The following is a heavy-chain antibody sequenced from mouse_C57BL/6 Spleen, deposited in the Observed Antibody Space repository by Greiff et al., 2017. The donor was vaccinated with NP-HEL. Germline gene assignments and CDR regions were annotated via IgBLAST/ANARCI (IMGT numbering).Heavy chain of an antibody. CDR1: GYTFTDYN. CDR2: INPNNGGT. Sequence: VQLQQSGPELVKPGASVKMSCKASGYTFTDYNMHWVKQSHGKSLEWIGYINPNNGGTSSNQKFKGKATLTVNKSSSTAYMELRSLTSEDSAVYYCARSLITTDYYAMDYWGQGTSVTVSS. J-gene: IGHJ4*01. CDR3: ARSLITTDYYAMDY. V-gene: IGHV1-22*01. D-gene: IGHD1-1*01.